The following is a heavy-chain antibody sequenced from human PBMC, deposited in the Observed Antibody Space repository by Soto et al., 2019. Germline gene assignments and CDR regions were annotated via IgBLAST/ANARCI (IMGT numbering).Heavy chain of an antibody. V-gene: IGHV6-1*01. CDR2: TYYRSRWYN. CDR3: ARDDVHCSGGSCYGVPMDV. CDR1: GDSVSSCSAA. Sequence: PSQTLSLTCVISGDSVSSCSAAWNWIRQSPSRGLEWLGTTYYRSRWYNDYAVSVRSRITVNADTSKNQFSLHLNCVTPEDTAVYYCARDDVHCSGGSCYGVPMDVWGKGTTVTVSS. D-gene: IGHD2-15*01. J-gene: IGHJ6*03.